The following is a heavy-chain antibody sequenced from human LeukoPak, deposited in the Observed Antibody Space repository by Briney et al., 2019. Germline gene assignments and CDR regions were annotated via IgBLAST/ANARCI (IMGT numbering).Heavy chain of an antibody. V-gene: IGHV1-3*01. CDR1: GYTFTRDA. CDR3: ARGPPVTTAYFDY. J-gene: IGHJ4*01. CDR2: INAGEGNT. D-gene: IGHD1-1*01. Sequence: VKVSCKASGYTFTRDAIHWVRQAPGQRPEWMGWINAGEGNTKYLQKFQDRVSFTRDTSANIAYMELSSLRSEDTAVYYCARGPPVTTAYFDYWGQGTLVTVSS.